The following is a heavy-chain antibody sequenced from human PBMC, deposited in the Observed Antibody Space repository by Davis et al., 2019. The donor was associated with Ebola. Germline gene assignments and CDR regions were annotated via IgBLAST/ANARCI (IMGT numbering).Heavy chain of an antibody. CDR3: ARHRRGGVYTFQQFDP. Sequence: PGGSLRLSCAASGFTVSSNYMSWVRQAPGKGLEWVSVIYSGGSTYYADSVKGRFTISRDNSKNTLYLQMNSLRAEDTAVYYCARHRRGGVYTFQQFDPWGQGTLVTVSS. J-gene: IGHJ5*02. D-gene: IGHD5/OR15-5a*01. CDR1: GFTVSSNY. CDR2: IYSGGST. V-gene: IGHV3-66*02.